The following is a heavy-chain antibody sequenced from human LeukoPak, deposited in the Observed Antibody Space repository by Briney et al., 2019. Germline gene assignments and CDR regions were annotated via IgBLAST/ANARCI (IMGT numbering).Heavy chain of an antibody. V-gene: IGHV3-23*01. J-gene: IGHJ4*02. D-gene: IGHD2-15*01. CDR3: AKDRDCSGGSCYSDY. CDR1: GFTFSSYA. CDR2: ISGSGGST. Sequence: GASLRLSCAASGFTFSSYAMSWVRQAPGKGLEWVSAISGSGGSTYYADSVKGGFTISRDNSKNTLYLQMNSLRAEDTAVYYCAKDRDCSGGSCYSDYWGQGTLVTVSS.